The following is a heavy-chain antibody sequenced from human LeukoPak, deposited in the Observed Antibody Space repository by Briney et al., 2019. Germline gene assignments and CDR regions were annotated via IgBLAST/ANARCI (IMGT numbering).Heavy chain of an antibody. CDR1: GFTFSSYS. Sequence: PGGSLRLSCAASGFTFSSYSMNWVRQAPGKGLGWVSSISSSSSYIYYADSVKGRFTISRDNAKNSLYLQMNSLRAEDTAVYYCARDLPGYYDSSGYYDYWGQGTLVTVSS. D-gene: IGHD3-22*01. V-gene: IGHV3-21*01. CDR3: ARDLPGYYDSSGYYDY. J-gene: IGHJ4*02. CDR2: ISSSSSYI.